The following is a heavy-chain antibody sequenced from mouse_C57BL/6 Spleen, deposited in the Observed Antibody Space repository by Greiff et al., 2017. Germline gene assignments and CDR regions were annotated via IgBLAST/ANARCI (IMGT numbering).Heavy chain of an antibody. CDR1: GYSFTGYY. J-gene: IGHJ3*01. V-gene: IGHV1-42*01. CDR3: ARDGDGFAY. D-gene: IGHD1-2*01. Sequence: VQLQQSGPELVKPGASVKISCKASGYSFTGYYMNWVKQSPEKSLEWIGEINPSTGGTTYNQKFKAKATLTVDKSSSTAYMKLESLTSEDCAVYYGARDGDGFAYWGQGTLVTVSA. CDR2: INPSTGGT.